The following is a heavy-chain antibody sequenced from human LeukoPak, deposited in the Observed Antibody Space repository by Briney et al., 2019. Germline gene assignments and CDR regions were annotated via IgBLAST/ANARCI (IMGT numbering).Heavy chain of an antibody. CDR1: GFTFDDYA. CDR3: ATGGITIFGVVTYPND. D-gene: IGHD3-3*01. Sequence: SLRLSCAASGFTFDDYAMHGVRQAPGKGLEGVSGISWNSGIIGYADSVKGRFTISRNNAKNSLYLQMNSLRAEDTAFYCATGGITIFGVVTYPNDWGQGTLVTVS. V-gene: IGHV3-9*01. J-gene: IGHJ4*02. CDR2: ISWNSGII.